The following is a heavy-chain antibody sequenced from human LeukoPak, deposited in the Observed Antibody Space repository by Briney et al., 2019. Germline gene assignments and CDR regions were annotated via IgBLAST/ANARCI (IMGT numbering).Heavy chain of an antibody. Sequence: SETLSLTCTVSGGSISSYYWSWIRQPPGKGLEWIGYIYYSGSTNYNPSLKSRVTISVDTSKNQFSLKLGSVTAADTAVYYCARCSFGDWYYFDYWGQGTLVTVSS. D-gene: IGHD3-10*01. V-gene: IGHV4-59*08. CDR3: ARCSFGDWYYFDY. CDR2: IYYSGST. J-gene: IGHJ4*02. CDR1: GGSISSYY.